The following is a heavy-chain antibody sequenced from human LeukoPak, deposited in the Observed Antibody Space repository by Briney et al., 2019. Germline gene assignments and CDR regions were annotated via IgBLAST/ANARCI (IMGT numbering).Heavy chain of an antibody. D-gene: IGHD2-15*01. CDR3: ASGKFCSGGSCYGRGSYYYYYGMDV. Sequence: PGGSLRLSCAASGFTFSTYGMHWVRQAPGKGLEWVAVIWYDESNKYYADSVKGRFTISRDTSKNTLYLQMNSLGAEDTAVYYCASGKFCSGGSCYGRGSYYYYYGMDVWGQGTTVTVSS. V-gene: IGHV3-33*01. CDR2: IWYDESNK. CDR1: GFTFSTYG. J-gene: IGHJ6*02.